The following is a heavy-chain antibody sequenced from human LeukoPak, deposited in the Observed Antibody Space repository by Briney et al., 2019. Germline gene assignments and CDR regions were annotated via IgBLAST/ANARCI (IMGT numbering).Heavy chain of an antibody. CDR3: AGPWDQVGFDP. J-gene: IGHJ5*02. Sequence: ASVKVSCTASGYTFTAYYLHWVRQAPGQGLEWMGWIYPKTGGTSYAQKFQGRVTMTRDTSISTAYMELIGLRSDDTAVYYCAGPWDQVGFDPWGQGTLVSVSS. V-gene: IGHV1-2*02. D-gene: IGHD1-26*01. CDR2: IYPKTGGT. CDR1: GYTFTAYY.